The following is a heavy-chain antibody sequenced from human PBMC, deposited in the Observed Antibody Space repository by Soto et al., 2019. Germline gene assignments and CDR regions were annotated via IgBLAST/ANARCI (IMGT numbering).Heavy chain of an antibody. CDR2: LYTGGTA. D-gene: IGHD2-15*01. CDR3: ARQDSLSPLDN. Sequence: VQLVESGGGLIQPGGSLTISCAASGFMVSDNYLTWVRQAPGKGLEWVSVLYTGGTAHYADSVGGRFTISRDNAKNKLFLRMNSLRGDDTAVYYCARQDSLSPLDNWGQGTLVTVSS. J-gene: IGHJ4*02. V-gene: IGHV3-53*01. CDR1: GFMVSDNY.